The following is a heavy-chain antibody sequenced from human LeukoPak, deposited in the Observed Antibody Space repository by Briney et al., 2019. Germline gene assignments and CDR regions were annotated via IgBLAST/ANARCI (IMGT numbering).Heavy chain of an antibody. Sequence: SETLSLTCTVSGGSISSGSYYWSWIRQPAGKGLEWIGRIYTSGSTNYNPSLKSRVTISVDTSKNQFSLKLSSVTAADTAVYYCARTSRESGWFDPWGQGTLVTVSS. CDR2: IYTSGST. CDR3: ARTSRESGWFDP. D-gene: IGHD3-10*01. CDR1: GGSISSGSYY. V-gene: IGHV4-61*02. J-gene: IGHJ5*02.